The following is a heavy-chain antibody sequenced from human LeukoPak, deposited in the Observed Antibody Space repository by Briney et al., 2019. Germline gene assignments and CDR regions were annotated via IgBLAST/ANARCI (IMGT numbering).Heavy chain of an antibody. CDR1: GFTFSSNS. CDR2: ISSAGSTI. J-gene: IGHJ4*02. D-gene: IGHD3-16*01. V-gene: IGHV3-48*04. CDR3: ARDFGGSRDY. Sequence: GGSLRLSCAASGFTFSSNSMDWVRQAPGKGLEWVSYISSAGSTIYYADSVNGRFTISRDNAKNTLYPQMNSLRAEDTAVYYCARDFGGSRDYWGQGTLVTVSS.